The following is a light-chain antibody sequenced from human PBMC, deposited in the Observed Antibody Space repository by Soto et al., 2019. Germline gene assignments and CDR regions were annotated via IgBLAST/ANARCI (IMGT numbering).Light chain of an antibody. V-gene: IGLV1-44*01. Sequence: QSVLTQPPSASGTPGQRVAISCSGSSSNIGSNTVNWYQQLPGTAPKVLIYSNNQRPSGVPDRFSGSKSGTSASLAISGLQSEDEADYCCAAWDDGLNGFWVFGTGTKVTVL. CDR2: SNN. J-gene: IGLJ1*01. CDR3: AAWDDGLNGFWV. CDR1: SSNIGSNT.